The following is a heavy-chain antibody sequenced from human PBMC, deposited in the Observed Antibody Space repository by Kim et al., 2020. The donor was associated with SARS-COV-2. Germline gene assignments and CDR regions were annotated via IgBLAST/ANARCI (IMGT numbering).Heavy chain of an antibody. J-gene: IGHJ4*02. Sequence: GGSLRLSCAASGFTFSSYSMNWVRQAPGKGLEWVSSISSSSSYIYYADSVKGRFTISRDNAKNSLYLQMNSLRAEDTAVYYCARGGLVAVAGPGNYWGQGTLVTVSS. V-gene: IGHV3-21*01. D-gene: IGHD6-19*01. CDR2: ISSSSSYI. CDR1: GFTFSSYS. CDR3: ARGGLVAVAGPGNY.